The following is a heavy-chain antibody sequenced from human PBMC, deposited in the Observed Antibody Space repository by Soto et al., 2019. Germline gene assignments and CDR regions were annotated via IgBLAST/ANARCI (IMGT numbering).Heavy chain of an antibody. V-gene: IGHV3-23*01. J-gene: IGHJ6*02. CDR2: ISGSGGST. Sequence: GGSLRLSCAASGFTFSSYAMSWVRQAPGKGLEWVSAISGSGGSTYYADSVKGRFTISRDNSKNTLYLQMNSLRAEDTAVYYCAKVGAEDIVVVPAVYGMDVWGQGTTVTVSS. CDR1: GFTFSSYA. D-gene: IGHD2-2*01. CDR3: AKVGAEDIVVVPAVYGMDV.